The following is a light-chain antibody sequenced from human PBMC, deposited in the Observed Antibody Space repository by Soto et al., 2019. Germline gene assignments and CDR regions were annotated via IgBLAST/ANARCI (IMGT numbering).Light chain of an antibody. CDR3: QQYGNSPQIT. J-gene: IGKJ5*01. CDR2: GAS. V-gene: IGKV3-20*01. CDR1: QSVRNSY. Sequence: EIVLTQSPGTLSLSPGKRATLSCRASQSVRNSYLAWYQQKPGQAPRLLMSGASSRSTGIPDRFSGNGSGTDFTLTISRLEPEDFAVYYCQQYGNSPQITFGQGTRLEIK.